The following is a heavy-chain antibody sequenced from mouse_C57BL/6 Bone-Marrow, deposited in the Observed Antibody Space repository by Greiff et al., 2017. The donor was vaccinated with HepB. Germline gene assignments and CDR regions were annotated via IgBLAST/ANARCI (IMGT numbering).Heavy chain of an antibody. V-gene: IGHV6-3*01. CDR1: GFTFSNYW. CDR2: IRLKSDNYAT. D-gene: IGHD1-1*01. CDR3: ADYYGSSSYYYAMDY. Sequence: EVKVEESGGGLVQPGGSMKLSCVASGFTFSNYWMNWVRQSPEKGLEWGAQIRLKSDNYATHYAESVKGRFTISRDDSKSSVYLQMNNLRAEDTGIYYCADYYGSSSYYYAMDYWGQGTSVTVSS. J-gene: IGHJ4*01.